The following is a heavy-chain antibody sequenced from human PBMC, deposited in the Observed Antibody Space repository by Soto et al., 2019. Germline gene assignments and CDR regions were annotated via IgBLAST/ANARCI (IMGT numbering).Heavy chain of an antibody. J-gene: IGHJ4*02. Sequence: GGSLRLSCAAPGFTFSSYAMHWVRQAPGKGLEWVAVISYDGSNKYYADSVKGRFTISRDNSKNTLYLQMNSLRAEDTAVYYCVRDWADSSGYFPPDYWGQGTLVTVSS. D-gene: IGHD3-22*01. V-gene: IGHV3-30-3*01. CDR3: VRDWADSSGYFPPDY. CDR1: GFTFSSYA. CDR2: ISYDGSNK.